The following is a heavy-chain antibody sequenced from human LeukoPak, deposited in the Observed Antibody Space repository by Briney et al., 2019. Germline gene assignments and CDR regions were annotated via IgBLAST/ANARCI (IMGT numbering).Heavy chain of an antibody. CDR2: TYYRSKWYN. J-gene: IGHJ5*02. CDR3: AREGGYYYGSGSYYNRNWFDP. CDR1: GDSVSSNSAA. V-gene: IGHV6-1*01. Sequence: SQTLSLTCAISGDSVSSNSAAWNWIRQSPSRGLEWLGRTYYRSKWYNDYAVSVKSRITINPDTSKNQFSLQLNSVTPEDTAVYYCAREGGYYYGSGSYYNRNWFDPWGQGTLVTVSS. D-gene: IGHD3-10*01.